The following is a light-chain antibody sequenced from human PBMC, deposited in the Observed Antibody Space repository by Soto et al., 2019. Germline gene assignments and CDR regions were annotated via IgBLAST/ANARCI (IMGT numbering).Light chain of an antibody. V-gene: IGLV2-8*01. CDR2: EVT. CDR3: CSYGGSXNFV. J-gene: IGLJ1*01. Sequence: QSGVTPPPSASWSPGQSVTISCTGTSSYVGGYNFGSWYQQYPGKAPKLIIYEVTNRPSGVPDRFSCSKSGNTASLNVSGLQTDDEADYYCCSYGGSXNFVFGTGIKVXV. CDR1: SSYVGGYNF.